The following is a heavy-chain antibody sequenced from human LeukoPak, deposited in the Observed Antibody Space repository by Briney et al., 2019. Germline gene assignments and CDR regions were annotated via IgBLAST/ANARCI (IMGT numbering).Heavy chain of an antibody. V-gene: IGHV4-59*03. CDR1: GGSISNHY. Sequence: SETLSLTCSVSGGSISNHYCSWIRQSPEKGLGWIGYGYYKVSTNNNPSLRSRVTISVDTSKNQFSLKLSSVTAADTAVYFCVGGKYSSSYFDSWGQGNLVTVSS. CDR3: VGGKYSSSYFDS. J-gene: IGHJ4*02. CDR2: GYYKVST. D-gene: IGHD6-6*01.